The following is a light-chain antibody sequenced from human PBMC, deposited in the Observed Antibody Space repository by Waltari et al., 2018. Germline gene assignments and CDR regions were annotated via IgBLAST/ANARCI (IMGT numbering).Light chain of an antibody. V-gene: IGKV3-15*01. CDR2: GAS. CDR1: QSVSSN. Sequence: EIVMTQSPATLSVSPGERATLSCRASQSVSSNLAWYQQKPGQAPRLLIYGASTRATGIPARFSGSGSGTEFTLTISSLQPEDFATYYCLHLNNFPLSFGGGTKVELK. J-gene: IGKJ4*01. CDR3: LHLNNFPLS.